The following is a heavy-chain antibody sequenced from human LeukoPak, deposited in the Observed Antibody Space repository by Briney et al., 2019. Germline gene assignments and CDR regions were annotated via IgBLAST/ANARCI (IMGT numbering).Heavy chain of an antibody. J-gene: IGHJ4*02. Sequence: SGTLSLTCGVSGGSITTTNFWSWVRQPPGGLLEWIGEISLAGRTRYNPSLERRVTISIDKSKNHLYLNLDSGTGADTAVYYWSRESGPFCPFGHWGQETLVGVTS. V-gene: IGHV4-4*02. CDR2: ISLAGRT. CDR1: GGSITTTNF. CDR3: SRESGPFCPFGH. D-gene: IGHD1-26*01.